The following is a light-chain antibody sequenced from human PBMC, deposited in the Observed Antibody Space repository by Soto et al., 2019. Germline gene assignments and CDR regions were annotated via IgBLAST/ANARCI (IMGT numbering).Light chain of an antibody. CDR2: GAS. V-gene: IGKV1-5*01. CDR1: QNIVNW. J-gene: IGKJ5*01. CDR3: QQYNTYSVT. Sequence: IQMTQSPSTLSPSVGDRVTITCRASQNIVNWLAWYQQKPGKAPKILIYGASTLERGVPSRFSGSGSGTEFTLTFSNLQPDDFATYYCQQYNTYSVTFGQGTLLEIK.